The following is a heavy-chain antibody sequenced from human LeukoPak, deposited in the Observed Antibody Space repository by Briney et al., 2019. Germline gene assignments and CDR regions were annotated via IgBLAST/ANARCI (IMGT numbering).Heavy chain of an antibody. CDR2: ISGSGGST. D-gene: IGHD3-10*01. V-gene: IGHV3-23*01. CDR1: GFTFSSYA. J-gene: IGHJ4*02. CDR3: AKVSTSTYYYGSGSYYFDY. Sequence: GRSLRLSCAASGFTFSSYAMSWVRQAPGKGLEWVSAISGSGGSTYYADSVKGRFTISRDNSKNTLYLQMNSLRAEDTAVYYCAKVSTSTYYYGSGSYYFDYWGQGTLVTVSS.